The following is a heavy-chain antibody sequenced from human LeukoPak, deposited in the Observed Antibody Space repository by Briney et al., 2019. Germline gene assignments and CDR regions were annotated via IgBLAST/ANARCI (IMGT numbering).Heavy chain of an antibody. V-gene: IGHV3-66*01. J-gene: IGHJ3*02. CDR1: GFTVSSNY. Sequence: GGSLRLSCAASGFTVSSNYMSWVRQAPGKGLEWVSVIYSGGSIYYADSVKGRFTISRDNSKNTLYLQMNSLRAEDTAVYYCARASLTTVTHDAFDIWGQGTMVTVSS. CDR3: ARASLTTVTHDAFDI. D-gene: IGHD4-17*01. CDR2: IYSGGSI.